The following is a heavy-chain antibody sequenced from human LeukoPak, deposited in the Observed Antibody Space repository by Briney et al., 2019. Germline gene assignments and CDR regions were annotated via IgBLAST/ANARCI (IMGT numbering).Heavy chain of an antibody. CDR2: IYSSGKT. Sequence: SETLSLTCTVSGGSISSYYWTWIRQPAGKGLEWIGRIYSSGKTNYNPSLKSRVTMSVDTSNNQLSLMMTSVTAADTAVFYCARTPQGDNYFDYWGQGHLVTVSS. CDR1: GGSISSYY. J-gene: IGHJ4*02. D-gene: IGHD3-9*01. V-gene: IGHV4-4*07. CDR3: ARTPQGDNYFDY.